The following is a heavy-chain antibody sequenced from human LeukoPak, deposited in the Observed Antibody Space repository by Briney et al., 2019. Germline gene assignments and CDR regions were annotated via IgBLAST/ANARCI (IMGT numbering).Heavy chain of an antibody. V-gene: IGHV3-33*06. CDR1: GFTFSNWG. CDR2: IWSDGSYK. J-gene: IGHJ4*02. Sequence: GGSLRLSCATSGFTFSNWGMHWVRQAPGKGLEGVAVIWSDGSYKYYADSVKGRFTISRDNSKNTLSLQMNSLRAEDTAMYYCAKDVTTGTLALDYWGQGTLVTVSS. D-gene: IGHD1-1*01. CDR3: AKDVTTGTLALDY.